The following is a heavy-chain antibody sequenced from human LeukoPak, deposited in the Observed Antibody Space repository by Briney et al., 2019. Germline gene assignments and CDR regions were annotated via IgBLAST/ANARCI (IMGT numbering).Heavy chain of an antibody. CDR1: GFTVSSKD. J-gene: IGHJ6*02. V-gene: IGHV3-53*01. Sequence: GGSLRLSCAASGFTVSSKDMNWVRQAPGEGLEWVSVLYSGGRTYYADSVKGRFTISRDNSKNTLYLQMNSLRAEDTAVYYCASLYSYGMDVWGQGTTVTVSS. CDR3: ASLYSYGMDV. D-gene: IGHD2-2*02. CDR2: LYSGGRT.